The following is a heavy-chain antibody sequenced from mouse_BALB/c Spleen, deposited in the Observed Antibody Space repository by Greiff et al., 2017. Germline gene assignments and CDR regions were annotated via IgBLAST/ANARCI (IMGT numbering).Heavy chain of an antibody. CDR3: ASSYVEDY. V-gene: IGHV3-2*02. CDR2: ISYSGST. D-gene: IGHD1-1*01. Sequence: VQLQQSGPGLVKPSQSLSLTCTVTGYSITSDYAWNWIRQFPGNKLEWMGYISYSGSTSYNPSLKSRISITRDTSKNQFFLQLNSVTTEDTATYYCASSYVEDYWGQGTTLTVSS. CDR1: GYSITSDYA. J-gene: IGHJ2*01.